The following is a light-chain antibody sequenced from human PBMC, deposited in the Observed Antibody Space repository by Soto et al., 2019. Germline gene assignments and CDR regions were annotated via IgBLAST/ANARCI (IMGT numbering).Light chain of an antibody. Sequence: QSALTQPPSASWSPGQSVTISCTGTSSDVGGYNYVSWYQQHPGKAPNLMIYEVSKRPSGFPDRFSGSKSGNTASLTVSGLQSEDEADYYCSSYAGINLWVFGGGTKLTVL. V-gene: IGLV2-8*01. CDR2: EVS. CDR3: SSYAGINLWV. J-gene: IGLJ3*02. CDR1: SSDVGGYNY.